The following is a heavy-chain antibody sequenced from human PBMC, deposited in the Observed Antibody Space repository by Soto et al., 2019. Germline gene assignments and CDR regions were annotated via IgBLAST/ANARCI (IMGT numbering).Heavy chain of an antibody. CDR2: INHSGST. CDR1: VGSFSGYY. D-gene: IGHD3-3*01. Sequence: SETLSLTCAVYVGSFSGYYWSWIRQPPGKGLEWIGEINHSGSTNYNPSLKSRVTISVDTSKNQFSLKLSSVTAADTAVYYCAAGDLRTNYYYGMDVWGQGTTVTVSS. J-gene: IGHJ6*02. CDR3: AAGDLRTNYYYGMDV. V-gene: IGHV4-34*01.